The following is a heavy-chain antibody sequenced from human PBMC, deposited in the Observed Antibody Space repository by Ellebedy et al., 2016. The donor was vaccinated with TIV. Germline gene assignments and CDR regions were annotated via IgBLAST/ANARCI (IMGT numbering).Heavy chain of an antibody. CDR3: ARADYYAAGGLDF. V-gene: IGHV4-59*01. J-gene: IGHJ4*02. D-gene: IGHD3-10*01. CDR2: IYYSGTT. Sequence: GSLRLSCTVSGGSIDTYYWTWIRQPPGRGLEWIGNIYYSGTTNYNPSLKSRLTMSVDTSKNHFSLNLRSVTAADTAVYYCARADYYAAGGLDFWGRGTLVTVSS. CDR1: GGSIDTYY.